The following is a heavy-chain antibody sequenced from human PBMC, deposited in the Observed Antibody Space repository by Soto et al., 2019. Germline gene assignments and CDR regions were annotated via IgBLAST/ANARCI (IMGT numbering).Heavy chain of an antibody. D-gene: IGHD2-2*01. Sequence: GGSLRLSCAASGFTFSSYGIHWVRQAPGKGLEWVAVISYDGSDKYYADSVKGRFTISRDNSKNTLYLQMNSLRPEDTAVYYCAKQYTDLVIGAFDVWGPGAMVTVSS. CDR2: ISYDGSDK. J-gene: IGHJ3*01. CDR3: AKQYTDLVIGAFDV. CDR1: GFTFSSYG. V-gene: IGHV3-30*18.